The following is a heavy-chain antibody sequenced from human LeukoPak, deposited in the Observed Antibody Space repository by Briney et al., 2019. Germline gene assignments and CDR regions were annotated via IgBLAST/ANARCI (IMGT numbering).Heavy chain of an antibody. V-gene: IGHV3-30-3*01. J-gene: IGHJ6*02. CDR1: GFTFSSYA. CDR3: ARDMTAESFHYYYYGMDV. CDR2: ISYDGSNK. Sequence: PGRSLRLSCAASGFTFSSYAMHWVRQAPGKGLEWVAVISYDGSNKYYADSVKGRFTISRDNSKNTLYLQMNSLRAEDTAVYYCARDMTAESFHYYYYGMDVWGQGPRSPSP. D-gene: IGHD1-26*01.